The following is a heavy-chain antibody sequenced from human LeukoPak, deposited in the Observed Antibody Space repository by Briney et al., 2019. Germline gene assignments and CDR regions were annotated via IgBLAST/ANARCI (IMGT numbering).Heavy chain of an antibody. Sequence: PSETLSLTCAVYGGSFSGYYWSWIRQPPGKGLEWIGEINHSGSTNYNPSLKSRVTISVDTSKNQFSLKLSSVTAADTAVYYCARVSHSGYDPSSLDYWGQGTLVTVSS. J-gene: IGHJ4*02. CDR3: ARVSHSGYDPSSLDY. D-gene: IGHD5-12*01. CDR2: INHSGST. V-gene: IGHV4-34*01. CDR1: GGSFSGYY.